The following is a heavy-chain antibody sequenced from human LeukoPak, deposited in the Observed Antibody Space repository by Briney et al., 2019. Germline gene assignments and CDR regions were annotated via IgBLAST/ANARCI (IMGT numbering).Heavy chain of an antibody. CDR3: AKDGATYYYDSSGYYYY. CDR2: IRYDGSNK. D-gene: IGHD3-22*01. Sequence: PGGSLRLSCAASGFTFSSYGMHWVRRAPGKGLEWVAFIRYDGSNKYYADSVKGRFTISRDNSKNTLYLQMNSLRAEDTAVYYCAKDGATYYYDSSGYYYYWGQGTLVTVSS. J-gene: IGHJ4*02. V-gene: IGHV3-30*02. CDR1: GFTFSSYG.